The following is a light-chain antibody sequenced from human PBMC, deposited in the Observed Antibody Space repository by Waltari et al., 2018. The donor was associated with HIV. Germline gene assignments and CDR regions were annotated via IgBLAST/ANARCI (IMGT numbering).Light chain of an antibody. Sequence: DIVMTQSPDSLAVSLGERATINCKSSQGVLYSSNNKNYLAWYQQKPGQPPKLLIYWASTRVSGVPYLFSGSWSGTDFTLTISSLQAEDVAVYYCQQCYTTPRTFGQGTKVEIK. CDR2: WAS. J-gene: IGKJ1*01. V-gene: IGKV4-1*01. CDR3: QQCYTTPRT. CDR1: QGVLYSSNNKNY.